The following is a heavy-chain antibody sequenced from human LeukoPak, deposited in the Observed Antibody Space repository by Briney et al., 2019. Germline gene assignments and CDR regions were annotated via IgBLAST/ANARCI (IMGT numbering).Heavy chain of an antibody. Sequence: SETLSLTCTVSGDSISSYFWSWIRQSPGKGLEWIGYTHYSGSTSYNPSLTSRVTISLDTSKNQFYLKLSSVTASDTAFYYCARDQRRDYGDYFDNWGQGTQVTVS. J-gene: IGHJ4*02. CDR2: THYSGST. D-gene: IGHD3-16*01. CDR3: ARDQRRDYGDYFDN. V-gene: IGHV4-59*01. CDR1: GDSISSYF.